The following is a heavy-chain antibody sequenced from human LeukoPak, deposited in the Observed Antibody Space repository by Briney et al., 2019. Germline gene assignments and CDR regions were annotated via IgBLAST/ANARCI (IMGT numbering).Heavy chain of an antibody. V-gene: IGHV4-59*01. CDR2: IYSSGST. CDR1: GGSIRGYY. J-gene: IGHJ4*02. CDR3: ARNPYYDYVWGSYRYTLFDY. Sequence: SETLSLTCNVSGGSIRGYYWSWIRQSPEKGLEWIGYIYSSGSTNYNPSLKSRVTMSVDTSKNQLSLKVSSVTAADTAVYYCARNPYYDYVWGSYRYTLFDYWGQGTLVTVSS. D-gene: IGHD3-16*02.